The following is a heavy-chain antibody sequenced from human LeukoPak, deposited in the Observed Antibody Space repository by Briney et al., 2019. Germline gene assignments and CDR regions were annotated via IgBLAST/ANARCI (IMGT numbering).Heavy chain of an antibody. V-gene: IGHV4-59*01. CDR3: ARPASSGSGRGYWYFDL. CDR1: GGSINNYY. CDR2: IFDTGRA. D-gene: IGHD6-19*01. J-gene: IGHJ2*01. Sequence: PSETLSLTCTVSGGSINNYYWSWIRQPPGKGLEWIGYIFDTGRADYNPSLKSRVTMLVDASQNQFSLMLTSVTAADTAAYYCARPASSGSGRGYWYFDLWGRGTLVTVSS.